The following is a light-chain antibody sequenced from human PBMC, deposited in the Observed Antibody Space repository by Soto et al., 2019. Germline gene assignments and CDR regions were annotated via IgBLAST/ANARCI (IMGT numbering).Light chain of an antibody. Sequence: QDVVTQPPSVSGAPGQRVTISCTGSSSNIGAGYDVHWYQQFPGTAPKLLIYGNSNRPSGVPDRFSGSKSGTSASLAITGLQAEDEADYYCQSYDSSLSGVVFGGGTKLTVL. CDR3: QSYDSSLSGVV. J-gene: IGLJ2*01. V-gene: IGLV1-40*01. CDR1: SSNIGAGYD. CDR2: GNS.